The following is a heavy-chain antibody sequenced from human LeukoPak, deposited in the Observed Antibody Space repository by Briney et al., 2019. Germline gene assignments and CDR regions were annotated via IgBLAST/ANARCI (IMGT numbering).Heavy chain of an antibody. D-gene: IGHD4-11*01. V-gene: IGHV3-23*01. CDR2: ISSSGDST. CDR3: ARDDLAADYSNPANWFDP. Sequence: GGSLRLSCAASGFTFSTHAMSWVRQAPGKGLEWVSVISSSGDSTYYGDSVKGRFTISRDNSKNTLYLQMNSLRAEDTAVYYCARDDLAADYSNPANWFDPWGQGTLVTVSS. J-gene: IGHJ5*02. CDR1: GFTFSTHA.